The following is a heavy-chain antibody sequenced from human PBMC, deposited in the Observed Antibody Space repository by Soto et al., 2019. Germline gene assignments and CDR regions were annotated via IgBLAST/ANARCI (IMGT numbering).Heavy chain of an antibody. V-gene: IGHV3-23*01. D-gene: IGHD1-26*01. Sequence: PGGSLRLSCAASGCTFSSYAMSWVRQAPGKGLEWVSAISDTAHRIFHADSVKGRFTISRDNSRNSLYLQMNSLRAEDTALYYCVILALGKFDFWGQGTLVTVSS. J-gene: IGHJ4*02. CDR3: VILALGKFDF. CDR2: ISDTAHRI. CDR1: GCTFSSYA.